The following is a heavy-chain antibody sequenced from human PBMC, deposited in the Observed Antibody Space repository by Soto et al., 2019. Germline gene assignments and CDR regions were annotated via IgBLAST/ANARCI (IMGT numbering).Heavy chain of an antibody. CDR1: GGSISSFY. CDR2: IYLSGTT. J-gene: IGHJ3*01. CDR3: ARSPSTSCIGTFDL. D-gene: IGHD6-6*01. V-gene: IGHV4-4*07. Sequence: SYTLSPTCTVSGGSISSFYWNWILLSAGKGLEWFGRIYLSGTTTYNPSLPSRVTMSVDTSKNQLSLKLSSLTAADTAVYYCARSPSTSCIGTFDLWGQGTQVTVSS.